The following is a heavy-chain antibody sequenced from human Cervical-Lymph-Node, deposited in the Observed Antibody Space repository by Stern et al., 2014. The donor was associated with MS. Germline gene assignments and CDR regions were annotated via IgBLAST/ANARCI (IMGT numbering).Heavy chain of an antibody. J-gene: IGHJ4*02. CDR2: IYPGDSDP. CDR3: AREAMALPYYFDY. Sequence: EVQLVESGAEVRKPGESLRISCKTSGYSFNSYWIGWVRPMPGKGLGWVGIIYPGDSDPRYSPSFQGQVTISLDKSISTAYLQWSSLKASDTAMYYCAREAMALPYYFDYWGQGTLVTVSS. V-gene: IGHV5-51*01. D-gene: IGHD1-7*01. CDR1: GYSFNSYW.